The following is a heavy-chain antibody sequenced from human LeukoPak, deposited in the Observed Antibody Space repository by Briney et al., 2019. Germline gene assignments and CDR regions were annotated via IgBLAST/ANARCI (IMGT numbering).Heavy chain of an antibody. Sequence: SETLSLTCTVSGGSISSYYWSWIRQPPGKGLGWIGYIYYSGSTNYNPSLKSRVTISVDTSKNQFSLKLSSVTAADTAVYYCARDMGSAAGHDYWGQGTLVTVSS. D-gene: IGHD6-13*01. CDR1: GGSISSYY. V-gene: IGHV4-59*01. CDR3: ARDMGSAAGHDY. J-gene: IGHJ4*02. CDR2: IYYSGST.